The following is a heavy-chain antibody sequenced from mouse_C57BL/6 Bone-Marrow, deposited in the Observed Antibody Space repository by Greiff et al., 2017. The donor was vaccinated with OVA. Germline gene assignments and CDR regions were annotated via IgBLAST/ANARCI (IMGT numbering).Heavy chain of an antibody. CDR3: ARFYYSNYYAMDY. D-gene: IGHD2-5*01. CDR1: GYTFTSYW. Sequence: QVQLQQSGAELAKPGASVKLSCKASGYTFTSYWMHWVKQRPGQGLEWIGYINPSSGYTKYNQKFKDKATLTADKSSSTAYMQLSSLTYEDSAVYYCARFYYSNYYAMDYWGQGTSVTVSS. V-gene: IGHV1-7*01. CDR2: INPSSGYT. J-gene: IGHJ4*01.